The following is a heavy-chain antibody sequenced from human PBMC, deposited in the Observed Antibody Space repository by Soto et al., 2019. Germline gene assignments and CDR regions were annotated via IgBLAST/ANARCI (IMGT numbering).Heavy chain of an antibody. CDR2: MNPNSGNT. V-gene: IGHV1-8*01. J-gene: IGHJ4*02. Sequence: GASVKVSCKASGYTFTSYDINWVRQATGQGLEWMGWMNPNSGNTGYAQKFQGRVTMTRSTSISTAYMELSSLRSEDTAVYYCARGGDSGYDLLWDYWGQGTLVTVSS. CDR3: ARGGDSGYDLLWDY. CDR1: GYTFTSYD. D-gene: IGHD5-12*01.